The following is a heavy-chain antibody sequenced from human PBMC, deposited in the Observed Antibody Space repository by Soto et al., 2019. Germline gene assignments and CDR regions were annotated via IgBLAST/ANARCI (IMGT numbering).Heavy chain of an antibody. D-gene: IGHD4-17*01. CDR1: EYTFTGYY. J-gene: IGHJ4*02. CDR2: INPNSGAT. CDR3: AYGDSLGPFDY. V-gene: IGHV1-2*02. Sequence: ASVKVSCKASEYTFTGYYLHWVRQAPGQGLEWMGWINPNSGATTYAQKFQGRVTMTRDTSISTAYMELSRLRSDDTAVYYCAYGDSLGPFDYWGQGTLVTVSS.